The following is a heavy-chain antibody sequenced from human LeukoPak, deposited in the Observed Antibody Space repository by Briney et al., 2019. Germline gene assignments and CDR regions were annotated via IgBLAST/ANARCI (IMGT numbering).Heavy chain of an antibody. Sequence: GASVKVSCKASGYTFTSYAMHWVRQAPGQRLEWMGWINAGNGNTKYSQKFQGRVTTTRDTSASTAYMELSSLRSEDTAVYYCARVQARYCSSTSCYYGYWGQGTLVTVSS. CDR3: ARVQARYCSSTSCYYGY. D-gene: IGHD2-2*01. CDR2: INAGNGNT. CDR1: GYTFTSYA. V-gene: IGHV1-3*01. J-gene: IGHJ4*02.